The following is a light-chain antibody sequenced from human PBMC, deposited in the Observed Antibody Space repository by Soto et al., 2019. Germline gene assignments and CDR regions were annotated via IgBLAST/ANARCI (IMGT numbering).Light chain of an antibody. V-gene: IGKV3-20*01. CDR1: QSVSSSY. CDR2: GAS. CDR3: QQYGSSPLFI. J-gene: IGKJ3*01. Sequence: EIVLTQSPGTLSLSPGERATLSCRASQSVSSSYLAWYQQKPGQAPRLLIYGASSRATGIPDRFSGSGSGTDFTLTISRLEPEDFAVYYCQQYGSSPLFIVGPGTKVDIK.